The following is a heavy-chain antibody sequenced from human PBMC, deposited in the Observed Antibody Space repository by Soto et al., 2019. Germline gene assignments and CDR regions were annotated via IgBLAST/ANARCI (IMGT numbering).Heavy chain of an antibody. Sequence: SETLSLTCTVSGGSISGGDYYWTWIRQPPGEGLEWIGYIYYSGNTYYNPSLKSRITMSVDTSKNQFSLNLNSVAAADTAVYYCARQRVWNFYDTSGYLDSWGQGTPVTVSS. CDR2: IYYSGNT. J-gene: IGHJ4*02. CDR1: GGSISGGDYY. V-gene: IGHV4-30-4*01. CDR3: ARQRVWNFYDTSGYLDS. D-gene: IGHD3-22*01.